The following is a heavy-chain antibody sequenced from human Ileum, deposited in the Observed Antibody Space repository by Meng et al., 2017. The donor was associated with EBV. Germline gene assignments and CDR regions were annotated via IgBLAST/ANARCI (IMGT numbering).Heavy chain of an antibody. V-gene: IGHV1-18*01. D-gene: IGHD1-26*01. J-gene: IGHJ4*02. CDR1: GYTFTNYA. Sequence: QGHWVQSGSGLWKPGASGKVSCKASGYTFTNYAMNWGRQAPGQGLEWMGWISAYNGNTNYAQTLQGRVTMTTDTSTSTAYMELGSLRSDDTAVYYCARVEVGITSGDYWGQGTLVTVSS. CDR3: ARVEVGITSGDY. CDR2: ISAYNGNT.